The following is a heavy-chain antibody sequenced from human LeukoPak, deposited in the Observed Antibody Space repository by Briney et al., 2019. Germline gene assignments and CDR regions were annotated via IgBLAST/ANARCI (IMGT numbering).Heavy chain of an antibody. CDR1: GGSFSGYY. Sequence: SETLSLTCAVYGGSFSGYYWSWIRQPPGKGLEWIGEINHSGSTNYNPSLKSRVTISVDTSNNRFSLKLSCVTAADTAVYYCARDYYDFWSGYYGWFDPWGQGTLVTVSS. J-gene: IGHJ5*02. CDR3: ARDYYDFWSGYYGWFDP. CDR2: INHSGST. V-gene: IGHV4-34*01. D-gene: IGHD3-3*01.